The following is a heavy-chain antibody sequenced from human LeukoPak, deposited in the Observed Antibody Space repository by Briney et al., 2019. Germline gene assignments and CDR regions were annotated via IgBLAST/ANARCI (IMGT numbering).Heavy chain of an antibody. CDR1: GSSISSYC. V-gene: IGHV4-59*01. CDR2: IYNSGST. CDR3: AREWGSDSRGQIAY. Sequence: SETLSLTCSVSGSSISSYCWRWIRQPPEEGLEWVGYIYNSGSTNSNPSLKGRVTISVDTSTNQVSLKLSSVTAADTAVYYCAREWGSDSRGQIAYWGQGTLVTVSS. J-gene: IGHJ4*02. D-gene: IGHD3-22*01.